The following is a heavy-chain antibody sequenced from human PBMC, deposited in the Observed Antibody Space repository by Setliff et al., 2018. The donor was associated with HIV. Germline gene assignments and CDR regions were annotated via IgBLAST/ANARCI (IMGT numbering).Heavy chain of an antibody. D-gene: IGHD2-15*01. CDR1: GFTFSSYA. CDR2: ISYDGINK. Sequence: PGGSLRLSCAASGFTFSSYAMHWVRQAPGKGLEWVAVISYDGINKYYADSVKGRFTISSDKAKNSLYLQMNSLRAEDTAVYYCASEATDCSGGSCLSGSDYWGQGTLVTVSS. CDR3: ASEATDCSGGSCLSGSDY. J-gene: IGHJ4*02. V-gene: IGHV3-30*04.